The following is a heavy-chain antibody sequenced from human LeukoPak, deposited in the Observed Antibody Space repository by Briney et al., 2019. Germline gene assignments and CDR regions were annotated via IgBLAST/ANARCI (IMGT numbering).Heavy chain of an antibody. CDR3: ARVPFITMVRGVIDY. CDR2: INHSGST. J-gene: IGHJ4*02. Sequence: SETLSLTCAVYGGSFSGYYWSWIRQPPGKGLEWIGEINHSGSTNYNPSLKSRVTISVDTSKNQFSLKLSSVTAADTAVYYFARVPFITMVRGVIDYWGQGTLVTVSS. D-gene: IGHD3-10*01. CDR1: GGSFSGYY. V-gene: IGHV4-34*01.